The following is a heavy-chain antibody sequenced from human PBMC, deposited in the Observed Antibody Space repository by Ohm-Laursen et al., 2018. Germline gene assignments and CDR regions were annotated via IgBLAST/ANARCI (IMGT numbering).Heavy chain of an antibody. CDR2: MKSRAEGGTV. J-gene: IGHJ6*02. V-gene: IGHV3-15*01. CDR1: GFTFTNAC. CDR3: TTSFGVAPYGMDV. D-gene: IGHD3-3*01. Sequence: SLRLSCAASGFTFTNACMSWVRQAPGKGLEWVGRMKSRAEGGTVDYAAPVRGRFTISRDVSKNTLFLQMNSLKTEDTAVYYCTTSFGVAPYGMDVWGQGTTVTVSS.